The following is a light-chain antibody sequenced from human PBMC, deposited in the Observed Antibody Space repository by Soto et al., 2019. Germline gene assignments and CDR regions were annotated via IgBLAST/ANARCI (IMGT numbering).Light chain of an antibody. CDR3: QQYYSSPYS. J-gene: IGKJ2*03. CDR1: QNILHSSNKKNY. V-gene: IGKV4-1*01. Sequence: DIVMTQSPDSLAVSLGERATINCKSSQNILHSSNKKNYLAWYQQKSGQPPKKLIYWASTRESGVPDRFSGSGSGTDFTLTISSLQAEDVAVYYCQQYYSSPYSFGQGTKLEIK. CDR2: WAS.